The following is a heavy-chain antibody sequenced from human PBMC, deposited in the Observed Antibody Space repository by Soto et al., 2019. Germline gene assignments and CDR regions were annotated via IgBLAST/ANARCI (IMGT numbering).Heavy chain of an antibody. D-gene: IGHD6-19*01. CDR1: GFTFINYA. CDR3: AKDDSSGSYFQH. J-gene: IGHJ1*01. V-gene: IGHV3-23*01. CDR2: ISGNGGDT. Sequence: EVQLLESGGTLVQPGGSLTLSCAASGFTFINYAMSWVRQAPGKGLEWVSTISGNGGDTYYEDSVKGRFTVSRDNSKNTLYLQTNSLRAEDTAVYYCAKDDSSGSYFQHWAQGTQVIVSS.